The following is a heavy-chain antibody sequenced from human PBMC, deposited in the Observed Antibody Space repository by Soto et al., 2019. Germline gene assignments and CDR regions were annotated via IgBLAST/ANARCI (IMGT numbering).Heavy chain of an antibody. CDR3: ARGSSSHYFDY. Sequence: GASVKVSCKASGGTFSSDAISWVRQAPGQGLEWMGGIIPIFGTANYAQKFQGRVTITADKSTSTAYMELSSLRSEDTAVYYCARGSSSHYFDYWGQGTLVTVSS. V-gene: IGHV1-69*06. J-gene: IGHJ4*02. CDR2: IIPIFGTA. D-gene: IGHD6-6*01. CDR1: GGTFSSDA.